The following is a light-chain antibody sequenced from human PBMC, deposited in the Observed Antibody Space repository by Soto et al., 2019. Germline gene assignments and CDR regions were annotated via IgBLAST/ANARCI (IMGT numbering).Light chain of an antibody. J-gene: IGKJ1*01. Sequence: EIVVTQSPATLSVSPGERVTLSCRASQSVSSSLAWYQQRPGQAPRLLIYDTSTRAAGISARFRGSGSGTEFTLTISSLQSEDFAVYYCQQYIDWPPGTFGQGTAVDIK. CDR1: QSVSSS. CDR2: DTS. V-gene: IGKV3-15*01. CDR3: QQYIDWPPGT.